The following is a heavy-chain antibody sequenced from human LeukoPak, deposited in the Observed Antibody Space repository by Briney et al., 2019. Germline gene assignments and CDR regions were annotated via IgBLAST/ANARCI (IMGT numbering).Heavy chain of an antibody. J-gene: IGHJ4*02. CDR3: AKDSSGYFDY. Sequence: GRSLRLSCAASGFTFSSYGMHWVRQAPGKGLEWVAVISYDGGNKYYADSVKGRFTISRDNSKNTLYLQMNSLRAEDTAVYYCAKDSSGYFDYWGQGTLVTVSS. D-gene: IGHD6-19*01. CDR1: GFTFSSYG. V-gene: IGHV3-30*18. CDR2: ISYDGGNK.